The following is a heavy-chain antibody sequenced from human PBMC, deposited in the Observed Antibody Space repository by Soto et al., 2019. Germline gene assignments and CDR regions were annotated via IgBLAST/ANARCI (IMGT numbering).Heavy chain of an antibody. J-gene: IGHJ4*02. CDR1: GGSISSCSYY. CDR2: VYCSGRT. Sequence: AETLSLTCTVSGGSISSCSYYWGWVRQPPGKGLECIGSVYCSGRTYYNPSLKSRVTMSADTSKNQFSLKLNSVTAADTAVYYCARMNYYDTSGYPFDYWGQGMMVTVSS. CDR3: ARMNYYDTSGYPFDY. V-gene: IGHV4-39*07. D-gene: IGHD3-22*01.